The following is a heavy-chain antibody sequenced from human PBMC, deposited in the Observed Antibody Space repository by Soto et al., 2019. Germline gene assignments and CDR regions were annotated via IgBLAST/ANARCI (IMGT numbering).Heavy chain of an antibody. CDR2: IIPIPGTA. V-gene: IGHV1-69*01. CDR3: ARSQGSSTSLEIYYYYYYGMDV. CDR1: GGTFGSYA. Sequence: QVQLVQSGAEVKKPGSSVKVSCKASGGTFGSYAIGGLRQAPGQGLEWMGGIIPIPGTANYAQKFQGRVTSAADESTSTAYMELSSLRSEDTAVYYCARSQGSSTSLEIYYYYYYGMDVWGQGTTVTVSS. D-gene: IGHD2-2*01. J-gene: IGHJ6*02.